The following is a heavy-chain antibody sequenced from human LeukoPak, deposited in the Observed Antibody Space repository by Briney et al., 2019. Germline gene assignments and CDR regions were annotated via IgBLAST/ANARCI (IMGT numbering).Heavy chain of an antibody. Sequence: SETLSLTCTVSGGSISRYYWSRIRQPPRKGLDWIGYIYYSGSTNYNPSLKSRVTISVDTSKNQFSLTLSSVPAADTAVYYCARVGTYGSGSYLSWLDYWGQATLVTVSS. D-gene: IGHD3-10*01. J-gene: IGHJ4*02. CDR1: GGSISRYY. V-gene: IGHV4-59*01. CDR3: ARVGTYGSGSYLSWLDY. CDR2: IYYSGST.